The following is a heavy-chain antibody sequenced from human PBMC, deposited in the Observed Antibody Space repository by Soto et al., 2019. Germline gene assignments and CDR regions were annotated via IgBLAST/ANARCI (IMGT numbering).Heavy chain of an antibody. CDR3: ASTSVSHDAFDI. Sequence: SVKVSCEASGYTFTSYGISWGREAPGQGLEWMGWISAYNGNTNYAQKLQGRVTMTTDTSTSTAYMELRSLRSDDTAVYYCASTSVSHDAFDIWGQGTMVTVSS. J-gene: IGHJ3*02. V-gene: IGHV1-18*01. CDR2: ISAYNGNT. CDR1: GYTFTSYG. D-gene: IGHD3-16*02.